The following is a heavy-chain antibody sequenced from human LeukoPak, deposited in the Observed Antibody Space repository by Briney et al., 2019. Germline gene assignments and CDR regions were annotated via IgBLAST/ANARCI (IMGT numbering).Heavy chain of an antibody. CDR1: GGSISSSSYY. D-gene: IGHD6-13*01. Sequence: SETLSLTCTVSGGSISSSSYYWGWIRQPPGKGLEWIGSIYYSGNTYYNPSLKSRVTISVDTSKNQFSLKLSSVTAADTAVYYCASIAGAAAAYWGQGTLVTVSS. CDR2: IYYSGNT. V-gene: IGHV4-39*07. CDR3: ASIAGAAAAY. J-gene: IGHJ4*02.